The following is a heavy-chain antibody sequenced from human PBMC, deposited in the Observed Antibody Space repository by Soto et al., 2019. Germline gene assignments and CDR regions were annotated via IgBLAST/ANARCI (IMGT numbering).Heavy chain of an antibody. CDR1: GITVETTY. Sequence: EVQLVEPGGNLVQPGGSLRLSCAVSGITVETTYMSCVRQAPVKGLEWVAFIHGDDNIYYGDAVEGRFTLARNTSKNTVNHHMTNLRVEDTAVYDCARAQHGWFDPWGQGTLVTVSS. V-gene: IGHV3-66*01. CDR2: IHGDDNI. CDR3: ARAQHGWFDP. J-gene: IGHJ5*02.